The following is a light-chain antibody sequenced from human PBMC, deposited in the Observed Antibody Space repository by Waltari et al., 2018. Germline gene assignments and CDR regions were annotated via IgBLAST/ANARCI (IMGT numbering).Light chain of an antibody. Sequence: IVLTQSPFSLPVTPGEPASISCRSSQSLLHSSGHNYLHWYLQKPGQSPQLLIYLGSNRASGVPDRFSGSGSGTDFTLKISRVEAEDVGVYYCIQSLQTPLTFGPGTKVDIK. CDR3: IQSLQTPLT. CDR2: LGS. CDR1: QSLLHSSGHNY. J-gene: IGKJ3*01. V-gene: IGKV2-28*01.